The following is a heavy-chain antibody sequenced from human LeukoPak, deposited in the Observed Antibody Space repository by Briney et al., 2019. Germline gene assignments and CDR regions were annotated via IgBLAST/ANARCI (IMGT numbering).Heavy chain of an antibody. CDR1: GLIFSNYA. CDR3: ANDKHTSGYGLDV. D-gene: IGHD1-26*01. Sequence: GGSLRLSCAVSGLIFSNYAMSWVSQAPGKGLEWVSAISGGGSVTYYADSVKGRFTISRDNSRNTLYLQMHSLRAEDTAVYYCANDKHTSGYGLDVWGQGTTVTVSS. V-gene: IGHV3-23*01. CDR2: ISGGGSVT. J-gene: IGHJ6*02.